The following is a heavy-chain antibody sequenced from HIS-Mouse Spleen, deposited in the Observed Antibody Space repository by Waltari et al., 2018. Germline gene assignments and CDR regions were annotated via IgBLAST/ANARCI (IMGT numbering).Heavy chain of an antibody. CDR1: GFTVRSNY. CDR2: IYSGGST. J-gene: IGHJ6*02. V-gene: IGHV3-53*01. CDR3: ARDTVIAARSYGMDV. Sequence: EVQLVESGGGLIQPGGSLRLSCAASGFTVRSNYISWVRRAPGKGLEWVSVIYSGGSTYYADSVKGRFTISRDNSKNTLYLQMNSLRAEDTAVYYCARDTVIAARSYGMDVWGQGTTVTVSS. D-gene: IGHD6-6*01.